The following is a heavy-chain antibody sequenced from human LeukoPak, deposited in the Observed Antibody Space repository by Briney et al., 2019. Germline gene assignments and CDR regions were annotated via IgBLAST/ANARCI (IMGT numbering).Heavy chain of an antibody. J-gene: IGHJ4*02. V-gene: IGHV3-21*01. Sequence: GGSLRLFCAASGFSFSSYSMNWVRQPPGKGLEWVSCISSSSSYIYYADSVKGRFAISRDNARNSLYLQINSLRAEDTAVYYCAREDGYDWVYFDYWGQGTLVTVSS. D-gene: IGHD5-12*01. CDR2: ISSSSSYI. CDR3: AREDGYDWVYFDY. CDR1: GFSFSSYS.